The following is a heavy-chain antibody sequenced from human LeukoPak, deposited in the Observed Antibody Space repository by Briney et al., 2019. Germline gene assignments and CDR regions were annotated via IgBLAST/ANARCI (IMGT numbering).Heavy chain of an antibody. CDR3: ARARNYDILTGYYIFDY. J-gene: IGHJ4*02. V-gene: IGHV1-2*02. CDR1: GYTFTGYC. CDR2: INPNSGGT. Sequence: ASVKVSCKASGYTFTGYCMHWVRQAPGQGLEWMGWINPNSGGTNYAQKFQGRVTMTRDTSISTAYMELSRLRSDDTAVYYCARARNYDILTGYYIFDYWGQGTLVTVSS. D-gene: IGHD3-9*01.